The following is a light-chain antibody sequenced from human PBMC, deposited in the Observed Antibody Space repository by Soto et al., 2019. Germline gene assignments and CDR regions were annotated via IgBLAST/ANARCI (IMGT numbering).Light chain of an antibody. Sequence: DIQMTQSPSTLSASVGDRVTITCRASQSISSWLAWYQQKPGKAPKLLIYDASSLESGVPSRFSGSGSGTDFSLTITSLQPDDFASYYCQQYNTFSPTVGPGTKVDSK. CDR3: QQYNTFSPT. CDR1: QSISSW. CDR2: DAS. V-gene: IGKV1-5*01. J-gene: IGKJ3*01.